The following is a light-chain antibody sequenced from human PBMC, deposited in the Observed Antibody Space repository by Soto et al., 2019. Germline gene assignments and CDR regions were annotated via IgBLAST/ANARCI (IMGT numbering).Light chain of an antibody. Sequence: IQLSQSPSSLSASVGDRVTLTCRASLGISSYLAWYPQKPGKAPKVLIYDASTLQSGVPSRFSGGGSGTDFTLTISSLQPEDFATYYCHQLNSYPLTFGGGTKVDIK. CDR2: DAS. CDR1: LGISSY. CDR3: HQLNSYPLT. J-gene: IGKJ4*01. V-gene: IGKV1-9*01.